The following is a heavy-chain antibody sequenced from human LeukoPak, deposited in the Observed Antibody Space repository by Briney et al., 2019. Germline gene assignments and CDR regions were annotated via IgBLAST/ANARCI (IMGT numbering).Heavy chain of an antibody. Sequence: SETLSLTCTVSGASINSGGYCWSWIRQPPGRGLEWIGYVYHSGASYYNASLESRATISVDTSETHFSLKLTSVTVADTAMYYCAARRDGYNFVFDYWGQGILVTVSS. V-gene: IGHV4-30-2*01. J-gene: IGHJ4*02. D-gene: IGHD5-24*01. CDR2: VYHSGAS. CDR3: AARRDGYNFVFDY. CDR1: GASINSGGYC.